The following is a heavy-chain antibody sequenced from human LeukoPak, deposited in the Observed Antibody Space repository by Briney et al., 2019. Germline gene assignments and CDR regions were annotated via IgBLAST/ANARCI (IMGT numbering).Heavy chain of an antibody. CDR2: IYSGGST. CDR3: ARDPFPQLSFDI. CDR1: GFTFSSYA. Sequence: PGGSLRLSCAASGFTFSSYAMSWVRQAPGKGLEWVSVIYSGGSTYYADSVKGRFTISRDNSKNTLYLQMNSLRAEDTAVYYCARDPFPQLSFDIWGQGTMVTVSS. J-gene: IGHJ3*02. V-gene: IGHV3-53*01.